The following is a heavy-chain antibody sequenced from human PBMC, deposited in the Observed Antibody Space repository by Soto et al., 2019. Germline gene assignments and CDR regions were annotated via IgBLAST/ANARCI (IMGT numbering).Heavy chain of an antibody. J-gene: IGHJ4*02. V-gene: IGHV3-21*01. Sequence: EVQLVESGGGLVKHGEYLRLSCAASGFTFSAYTMIWVRQTPGKGLEWVSCISSSSSYIYYADSVKGRFTISRDNAENSLYLQMNSLRGEDTAVYYCARDRYSGFDSPFLIDSWGQGALVTVSS. D-gene: IGHD5-12*01. CDR2: ISSSSSYI. CDR1: GFTFSAYT. CDR3: ARDRYSGFDSPFLIDS.